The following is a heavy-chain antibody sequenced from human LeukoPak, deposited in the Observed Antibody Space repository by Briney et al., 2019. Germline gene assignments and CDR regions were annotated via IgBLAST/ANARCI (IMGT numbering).Heavy chain of an antibody. D-gene: IGHD6-13*01. CDR2: IYYSGST. J-gene: IGHJ5*02. CDR1: GDSISSSNYH. CDR3: TRYSTVSGWFDP. Sequence: SETLSLTCTVSGDSISSSNYHWGWIRQPPGKGLEWIGSIYYSGSTYYNPSLKSRVTISVDTSKSQFSLKLSSVTAADTAVYYCTRYSTVSGWFDPWGQRTLVTVDS. V-gene: IGHV4-39*01.